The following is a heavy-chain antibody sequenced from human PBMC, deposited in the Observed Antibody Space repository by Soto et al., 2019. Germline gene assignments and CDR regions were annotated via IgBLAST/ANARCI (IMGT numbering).Heavy chain of an antibody. CDR3: ARVHGYSSGYYMDV. Sequence: SETLSLTCTVSGGSISSYYWSWIRQPPGKGLEWIGYINYSGSTNYNPSLKSRVTISVDTSKNQFSLKLSSVTAAEPAVYYCARVHGYSSGYYMDVWGKGTTVTVSS. V-gene: IGHV4-59*01. J-gene: IGHJ6*03. D-gene: IGHD5-18*01. CDR1: GGSISSYY. CDR2: INYSGST.